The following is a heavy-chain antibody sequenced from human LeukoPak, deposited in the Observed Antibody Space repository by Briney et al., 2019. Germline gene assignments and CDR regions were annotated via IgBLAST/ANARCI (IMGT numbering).Heavy chain of an antibody. V-gene: IGHV3-30*02. Sequence: GGSLRLSCAASGFTFSSYGMHWVRQAPGKGLEWVAFIRYDGSNKYYADSVKGRFTTSRDNSKNTLYLQMNSLRAEDTAVCYCAKDFLKGGATNNWFDPWGQGTLVTVSS. J-gene: IGHJ5*02. CDR3: AKDFLKGGATNNWFDP. D-gene: IGHD5-12*01. CDR1: GFTFSSYG. CDR2: IRYDGSNK.